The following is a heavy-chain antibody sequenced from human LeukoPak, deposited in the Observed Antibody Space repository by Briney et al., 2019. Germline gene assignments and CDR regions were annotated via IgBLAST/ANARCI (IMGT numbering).Heavy chain of an antibody. CDR3: ARNAAIRRSYFDY. Sequence: SQTLSLTCTVSGGSISSGGYYWGWVRQPPGKGLESIGNVYYSGTTSYNPSLKSRVTISIDTSKNQFSLNLSSVTAADTAVYYCARNAAIRRSYFDYWGQGILVTVSS. CDR1: GGSISSGGYY. CDR2: VYYSGTT. J-gene: IGHJ4*02. D-gene: IGHD6-13*01. V-gene: IGHV4-39*01.